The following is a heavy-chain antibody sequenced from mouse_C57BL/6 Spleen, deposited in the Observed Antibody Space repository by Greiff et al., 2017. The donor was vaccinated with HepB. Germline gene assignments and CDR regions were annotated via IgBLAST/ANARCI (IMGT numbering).Heavy chain of an antibody. V-gene: IGHV1-59*01. D-gene: IGHD3-1*01. CDR3: AKTPRDRYYFDY. Sequence: VQLQQSGAELVRPGTSVKLSCKASGYTFTSYWMHWVKQRPGQGLEWIGVIDPSDSYTNYNQKFKGKATLTVDTSSSTAYMQLSSLTSEDSAFYYCAKTPRDRYYFDYWGQGTTLTVSS. CDR2: IDPSDSYT. J-gene: IGHJ2*01. CDR1: GYTFTSYW.